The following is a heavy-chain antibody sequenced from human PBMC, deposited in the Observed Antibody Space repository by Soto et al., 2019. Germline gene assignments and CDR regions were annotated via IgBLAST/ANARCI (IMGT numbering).Heavy chain of an antibody. J-gene: IGHJ3*02. V-gene: IGHV4-39*01. CDR3: ARLRGGGYSGYDYPGIAVAGIRSAFDI. CDR1: GGSISSSSYY. Sequence: SETLSLTCTVSGGSISSSSYYWGWIRQPPGKGLEWIGRIYYSGSTYYNPSLKSRVTISVDTSKNQFSLKLSSVTAADTAVYYCARLRGGGYSGYDYPGIAVAGIRSAFDIWGQGTMVTVSS. CDR2: IYYSGST. D-gene: IGHD5-12*01.